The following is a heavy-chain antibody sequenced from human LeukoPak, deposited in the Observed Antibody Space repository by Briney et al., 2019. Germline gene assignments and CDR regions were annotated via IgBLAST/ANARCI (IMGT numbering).Heavy chain of an antibody. CDR3: ASSYSSSWNPFDY. CDR2: ISSSSSHT. J-gene: IGHJ4*02. V-gene: IGHV3-11*06. CDR1: GFTFSDYY. Sequence: PGGSLRLSCAASGFTFSDYYMSWIRQAPGKGLEWVSYISSSSSHTNYADSVKGRFTISRDNAKNSLYLQMDSLRAEDTAVYYCASSYSSSWNPFDYWGQGTLVTVSS. D-gene: IGHD6-13*01.